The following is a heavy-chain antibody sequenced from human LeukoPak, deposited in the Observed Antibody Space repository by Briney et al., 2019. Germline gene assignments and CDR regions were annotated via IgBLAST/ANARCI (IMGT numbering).Heavy chain of an antibody. V-gene: IGHV3-7*01. D-gene: IGHD3-3*01. CDR2: IKQDGSEK. CDR3: ARVRQYYDFWSGSYYYMDV. J-gene: IGHJ6*03. Sequence: PGGSLRLSCAASGFTFSNYWMSWVRQAPGKGLEWVANIKQDGSEKYYVDSVKGRFTISRDNAKNSLYLQMNSLRAEDTAVYYCARVRQYYDFWSGSYYYMDVWGKGTTVTVSS. CDR1: GFTFSNYW.